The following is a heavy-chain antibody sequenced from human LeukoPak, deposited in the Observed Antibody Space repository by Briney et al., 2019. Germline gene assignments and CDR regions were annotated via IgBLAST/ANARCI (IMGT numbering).Heavy chain of an antibody. D-gene: IGHD3-16*02. Sequence: ASVKVSCKASGYTFTGYYMHWVRQAPGQGLEWMGWINPNSGGTNYAQKFQGRVTMTRDTSISTAYMELSRLRSDDTAVYYCARDKDYVWGSYRALDYWGQGTLVTV. CDR1: GYTFTGYY. CDR3: ARDKDYVWGSYRALDY. J-gene: IGHJ4*02. CDR2: INPNSGGT. V-gene: IGHV1-2*02.